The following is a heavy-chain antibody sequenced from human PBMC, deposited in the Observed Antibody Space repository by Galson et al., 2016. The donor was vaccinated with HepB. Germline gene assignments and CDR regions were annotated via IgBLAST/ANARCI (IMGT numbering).Heavy chain of an antibody. CDR1: GFTFNTFA. D-gene: IGHD2-2*01. V-gene: IGHV3-30-3*01. J-gene: IGHJ6*02. CDR3: ARELVPAAYTYYYGMDV. CDR2: ISYDGSNK. Sequence: SLRLSCAASGFTFNTFAIHWVRQAPGKGLGWVAVISYDGSNKYYADSVKGRFTISRDNSKNTVYLQLNSLRAEDTAVYYCARELVPAAYTYYYGMDVWGQGTTVTVSS.